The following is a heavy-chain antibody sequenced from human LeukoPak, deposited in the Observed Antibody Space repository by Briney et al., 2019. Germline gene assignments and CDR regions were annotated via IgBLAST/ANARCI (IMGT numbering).Heavy chain of an antibody. D-gene: IGHD2-2*01. J-gene: IGHJ3*02. CDR3: ARVSGTSWGDAFDI. CDR1: GFTFSSYW. CDR2: IKQDGSEK. Sequence: GGSLRLSXAASGFTFSSYWMSWVRQAPGKGLEWVANIKQDGSEKYYVDSVKGRFTISRDNAKNSLYLQMNSLRAEDTAVYYCARVSGTSWGDAFDIWGQGTMVTVSS. V-gene: IGHV3-7*01.